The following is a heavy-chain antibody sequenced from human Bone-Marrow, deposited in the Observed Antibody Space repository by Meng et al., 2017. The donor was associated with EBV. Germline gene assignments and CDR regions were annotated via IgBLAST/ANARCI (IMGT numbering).Heavy chain of an antibody. D-gene: IGHD6-19*01. CDR3: ARDGIAVPGGSNWFDP. V-gene: IGHV1-69*06. CDR1: GDSFTNLA. Sequence: QVQLVQSGAEVKKPGSSVKVSCNASGDSFTNLAFTWVRQVPGKGLEWMGGFLPILGAANYAQKFQGRLTITADKSTTTAFMELRSLRVDDTAVYFCARDGIAVPGGSNWFDPWGQGTLVTVSS. J-gene: IGHJ5*02. CDR2: FLPILGAA.